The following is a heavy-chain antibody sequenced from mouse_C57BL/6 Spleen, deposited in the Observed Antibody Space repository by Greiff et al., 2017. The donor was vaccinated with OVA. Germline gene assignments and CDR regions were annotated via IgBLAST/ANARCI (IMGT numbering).Heavy chain of an antibody. CDR3: ARRAYYYGSSYWYFDV. CDR2: ILPSIGRT. V-gene: IGHV15-2*01. D-gene: IGHD1-1*01. CDR1: DLEVFPIAY. Sequence: VQLQQSGSELRSPGSSVKLSCKDFDLEVFPIAYMSWVRQKPGHGFEWIGGILPSIGRTIYGEKFEDKATLDADTLSNTAYLELNSLTSEDSAIYYCARRAYYYGSSYWYFDVWGTGTTVTVSS. J-gene: IGHJ1*03.